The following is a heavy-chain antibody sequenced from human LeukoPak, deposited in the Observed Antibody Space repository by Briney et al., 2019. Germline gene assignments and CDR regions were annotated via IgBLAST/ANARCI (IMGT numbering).Heavy chain of an antibody. J-gene: IGHJ4*02. D-gene: IGHD6-19*01. CDR3: ARDEAAAPSGIAVAGTNLDY. Sequence: PGGSLRLSCAASGFTFSSYWMHWVRQAPGKGLVWVSRINSDGSGTSYADSVKGRFTISRDNAKNTLYLQMNSLRAEDTAVYYCARDEAAAPSGIAVAGTNLDYWGQGTLVTVSS. V-gene: IGHV3-74*01. CDR1: GFTFSSYW. CDR2: INSDGSGT.